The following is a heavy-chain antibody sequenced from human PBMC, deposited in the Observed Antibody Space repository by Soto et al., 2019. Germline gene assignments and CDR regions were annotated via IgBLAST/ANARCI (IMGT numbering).Heavy chain of an antibody. Sequence: SETLSLTCTVSGDSISSNNNYWSWIRQPPGEGLEWIGFISYSGTTSYSPSLKSRVAISLDASKNQFSLSLSSVTAADTAVYYCARGRGYSYGLDPWGQGTLVTVSS. CDR3: ARGRGYSYGLDP. V-gene: IGHV4-30-4*01. CDR1: GDSISSNNNY. D-gene: IGHD5-18*01. CDR2: ISYSGTT. J-gene: IGHJ5*02.